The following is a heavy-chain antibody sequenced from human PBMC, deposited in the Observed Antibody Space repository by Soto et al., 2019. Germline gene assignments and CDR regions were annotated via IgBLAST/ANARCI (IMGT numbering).Heavy chain of an antibody. CDR3: ARDRIPVDIVLVPAAIDLDP. D-gene: IGHD2-2*03. CDR1: GFNFGPFW. Sequence: PGGSLRLSCAASGFNFGPFWMHWVRQAPGKGLVWVSHINGDGSTIVYADSVKGRFTISRDNSKNTLYLQMNSLRAEDTAVYYCARDRIPVDIVLVPAAIDLDPWGQGTQVTVSS. CDR2: INGDGSTI. V-gene: IGHV3-74*03. J-gene: IGHJ5*02.